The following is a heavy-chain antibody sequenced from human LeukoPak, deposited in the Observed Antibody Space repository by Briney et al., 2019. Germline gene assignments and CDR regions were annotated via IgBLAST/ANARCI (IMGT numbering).Heavy chain of an antibody. CDR2: ISGSGSTT. J-gene: IGHJ4*02. D-gene: IGHD3-22*01. CDR1: GFTFSTYA. Sequence: GGSLRLSCAASGFTFSTYAMSWVRQAPGKGLEWISVISGSGSTTYYADSVKGRFTISRDTSKNALYLQMNSLRAEDTAVYYCAKDSDWDRGYHFDYWGQGTLVTVSS. CDR3: AKDSDWDRGYHFDY. V-gene: IGHV3-23*01.